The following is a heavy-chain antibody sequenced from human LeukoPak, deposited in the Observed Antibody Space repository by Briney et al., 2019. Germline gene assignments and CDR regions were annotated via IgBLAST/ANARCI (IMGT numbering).Heavy chain of an antibody. Sequence: ASVNVSCTASGYTFTSYGINWVRQAPGQGLEWLGWLSGYTGHTNYVQKIQGRVTMTTDTSTNTAYMELRSLRSDDTAVYYCARGPGIAVAGVFDYWGQGSLVTVSS. D-gene: IGHD6-19*01. CDR1: GYTFTSYG. V-gene: IGHV1-18*04. J-gene: IGHJ4*02. CDR3: ARGPGIAVAGVFDY. CDR2: LSGYTGHT.